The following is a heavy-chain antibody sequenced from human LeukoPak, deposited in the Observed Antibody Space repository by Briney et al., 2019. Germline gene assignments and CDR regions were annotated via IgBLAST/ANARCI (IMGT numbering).Heavy chain of an antibody. CDR1: GGSISSYY. Sequence: SETLSLTCTVSGGSISSYYWSWIRQPPGKGLEWIGYIYYSGYTNYNPSLKSRVTISVDTSKNQFSLKLSSVTAADTAVYYCARDNGGTHNWFDPWGQGTLVTVSS. CDR2: IYYSGYT. CDR3: ARDNGGTHNWFDP. D-gene: IGHD4-23*01. V-gene: IGHV4-59*01. J-gene: IGHJ5*02.